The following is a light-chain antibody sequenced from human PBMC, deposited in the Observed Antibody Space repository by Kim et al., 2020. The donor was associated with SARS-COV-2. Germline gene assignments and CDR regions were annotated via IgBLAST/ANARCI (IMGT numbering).Light chain of an antibody. CDR1: SSNIGSNY. Sequence: GQRVTIASSGSSSNIGSNYVYWYQQLPGTAPKLLIYSNNQRPSGVPDRFSGSKSGNSASLAISGLRSEDEADYYCATWDDSLSGWVFGGGTQLTVL. J-gene: IGLJ2*01. CDR2: SNN. CDR3: ATWDDSLSGWV. V-gene: IGLV1-47*02.